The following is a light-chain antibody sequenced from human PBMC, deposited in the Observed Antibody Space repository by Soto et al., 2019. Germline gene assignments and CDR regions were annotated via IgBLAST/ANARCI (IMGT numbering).Light chain of an antibody. CDR2: GAS. CDR3: QQYGSSPPT. V-gene: IGKV3-20*01. Sequence: EIVLTQSPGTLSLSPGERATLSCRASQSVSSSYLAWYQQKPGQAPRLLIYGASGRATGIPDRFSGSGSGTDFTLTINRLEPEDFALYYCQQYGSSPPTFGQGTKVDIK. CDR1: QSVSSSY. J-gene: IGKJ1*01.